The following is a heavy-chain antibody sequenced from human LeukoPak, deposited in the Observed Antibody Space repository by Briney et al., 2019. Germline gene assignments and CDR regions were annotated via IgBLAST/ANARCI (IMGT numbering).Heavy chain of an antibody. CDR2: IYYSGST. CDR1: GYSVSSGYY. Sequence: SETLSLTCTVSGYSVSSGYYWGWIRQPPGKGLEWIGSIYYSGSTYYNPSLKSRVTISVDTSKNQFSLKLSSVTAADTAVYYCARRVVVPAAQTRFDYWGQGTLVTVSS. J-gene: IGHJ4*02. D-gene: IGHD2-2*01. V-gene: IGHV4-38-2*02. CDR3: ARRVVVPAAQTRFDY.